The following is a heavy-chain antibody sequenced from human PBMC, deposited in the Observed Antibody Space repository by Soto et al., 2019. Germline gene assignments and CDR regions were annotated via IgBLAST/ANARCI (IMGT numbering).Heavy chain of an antibody. CDR1: GGSISSGGYY. CDR2: IYYSGST. CDR3: ERAAESSSWSDYFDY. V-gene: IGHV4-31*03. J-gene: IGHJ4*02. Sequence: PSETLSLTCTVSGGSISSGGYYWSWIRQHPGKGLEWIGYIYYSGSTYYNPSLKSRVTISVDTSKNQFSLKLSSVTAADTAVYYCERAAESSSWSDYFDYWGQGTLVTVSS. D-gene: IGHD6-13*01.